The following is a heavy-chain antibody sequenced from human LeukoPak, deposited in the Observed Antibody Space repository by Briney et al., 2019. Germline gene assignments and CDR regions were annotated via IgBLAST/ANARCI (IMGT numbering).Heavy chain of an antibody. CDR1: GFTFSTYS. CDR3: VRDSSWFDY. CDR2: ISTRSDYI. J-gene: IGHJ4*02. D-gene: IGHD2-15*01. V-gene: IGHV3-21*01. Sequence: GGPLRLSCAASGFTFSTYSMNWVRQAPGKGLEWVSSISTRSDYIYYADSVKGRFTISRDNARNSLYLQMNSLRAEDTAVYFCVRDSSWFDYWGQGTLVTVSS.